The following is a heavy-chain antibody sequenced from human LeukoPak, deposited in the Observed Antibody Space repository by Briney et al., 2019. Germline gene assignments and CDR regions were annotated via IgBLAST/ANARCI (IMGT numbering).Heavy chain of an antibody. D-gene: IGHD4-17*01. Sequence: SETLSLTCAVYGGSFSGYYWSWIRQPPGKGLEWIGEINHSGSTNYNPSLKSRVTISVDTSKNQFSLKLSSVTAADTAVYYCARRPTVTTQGFEAWFDPWGQGTLVTVSS. CDR2: INHSGST. CDR1: GGSFSGYY. V-gene: IGHV4-34*01. J-gene: IGHJ5*02. CDR3: ARRPTVTTQGFEAWFDP.